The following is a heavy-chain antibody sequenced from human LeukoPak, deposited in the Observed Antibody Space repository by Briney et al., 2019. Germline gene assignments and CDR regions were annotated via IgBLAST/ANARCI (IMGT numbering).Heavy chain of an antibody. Sequence: SETLSLTCAVYGGSFSGYYWSWIRQPPGKGLEWIGEINHSGSTNYNPSLKSRVTISVDTSKNQFSLKLSSVTAADTAVYYCARAGLGVTSVFDPWGQGTLVTVSS. CDR2: INHSGST. CDR3: ARAGLGVTSVFDP. V-gene: IGHV4-34*01. D-gene: IGHD1-14*01. J-gene: IGHJ5*02. CDR1: GGSFSGYY.